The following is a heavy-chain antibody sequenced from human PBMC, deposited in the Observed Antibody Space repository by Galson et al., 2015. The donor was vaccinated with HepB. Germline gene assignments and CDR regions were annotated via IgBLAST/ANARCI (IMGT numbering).Heavy chain of an antibody. CDR2: ISSSSSYI. CDR3: AREYYDILTGYYSGFDY. J-gene: IGHJ4*02. CDR1: GFTFSSYS. D-gene: IGHD3-9*01. Sequence: SLRLSCAASGFTFSSYSMNWVRQAPGKGLEWVSSISSSSSYIYYADSVKGRFTISRDNAKNSLYLQMNSLRAEDTAVYYCAREYYDILTGYYSGFDYWGQGTLVTVSS. V-gene: IGHV3-21*01.